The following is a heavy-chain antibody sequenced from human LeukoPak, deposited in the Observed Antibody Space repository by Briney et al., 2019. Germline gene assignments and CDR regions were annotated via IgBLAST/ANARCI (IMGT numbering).Heavy chain of an antibody. J-gene: IGHJ4*02. V-gene: IGHV3-30*04. CDR1: RFTFSSYA. CDR2: ISYDGSNT. CDR3: AKDDAWLQYND. Sequence: PGRSLRLSCAASRFTFSSYAMLWVRQLPGKGLEWVAIISYDGSNTYYADSVKGRFTISRDNSKNTLYLQINSLRDEDTAVYYCAKDDAWLQYNDWGQGTLVTVSS. D-gene: IGHD5-24*01.